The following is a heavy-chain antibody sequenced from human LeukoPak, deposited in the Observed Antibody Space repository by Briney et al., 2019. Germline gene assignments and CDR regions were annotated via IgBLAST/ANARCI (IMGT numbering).Heavy chain of an antibody. D-gene: IGHD6-6*01. V-gene: IGHV4-30-2*01. CDR2: IYHSGST. CDR3: ARGKTIAARQGFLFDY. Sequence: SQTLSLTCAVSGGSISSGGYSWSWIRQPPGKGLEWIGYIYHSGSTYYNPSIKSRVTISVDRAKNQFSLKLSSVTAADTAVYYCARGKTIAARQGFLFDYWGQGTLVTVSS. J-gene: IGHJ4*02. CDR1: GGSISSGGYS.